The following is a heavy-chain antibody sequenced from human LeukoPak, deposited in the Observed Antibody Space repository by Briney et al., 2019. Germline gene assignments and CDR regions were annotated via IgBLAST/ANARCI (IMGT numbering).Heavy chain of an antibody. V-gene: IGHV1-2*06. J-gene: IGHJ4*02. CDR1: GYTFTGYY. Sequence: ASVKVSCKASGYTFTGYYMHWVRQAPGQGLEWMGRINPNSGGTNYAQKFQGRVTTTRDTSISTAYMELSRLRSDDTAVYYCARGYCSGGSCYEIDYWGQGTLVTVSS. CDR3: ARGYCSGGSCYEIDY. CDR2: INPNSGGT. D-gene: IGHD2-15*01.